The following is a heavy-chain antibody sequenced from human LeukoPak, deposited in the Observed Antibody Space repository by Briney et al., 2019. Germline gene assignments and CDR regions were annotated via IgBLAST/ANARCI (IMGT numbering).Heavy chain of an antibody. V-gene: IGHV1-2*02. D-gene: IGHD4-23*01. Sequence: VASVKVSCKASGYIFTGYYMHWVRQAPGQGLEWMGWINPNSGGTNYAQKFQGRVTMTRDTSISTAYMELSRLRSDDTAVYYCAREIIGYGGNSYFDYWGQGTLVTVSS. J-gene: IGHJ4*02. CDR3: AREIIGYGGNSYFDY. CDR2: INPNSGGT. CDR1: GYIFTGYY.